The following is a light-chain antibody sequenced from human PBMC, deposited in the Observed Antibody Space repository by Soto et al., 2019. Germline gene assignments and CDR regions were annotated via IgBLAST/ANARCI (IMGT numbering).Light chain of an antibody. CDR2: GAS. CDR1: QSVNNNF. Sequence: EVLLTQSRGTLSLTPGERATLSCRASQSVNNNFLAWYQQKPGQAPRLLIYGASSRATGIPDKFSGSGSGTDFTLTISRLEPEDFAVYFCQQYGRTPSTFGQGTKVDIK. J-gene: IGKJ1*01. V-gene: IGKV3-20*01. CDR3: QQYGRTPST.